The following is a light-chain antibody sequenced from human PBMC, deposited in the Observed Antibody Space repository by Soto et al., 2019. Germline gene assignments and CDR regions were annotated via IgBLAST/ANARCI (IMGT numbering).Light chain of an antibody. CDR2: DVS. J-gene: IGLJ2*01. CDR1: SSDIGGYNY. Sequence: QSALTQPASVSGSPGQSINISCTGTSSDIGGYNYVSWYQQHPGKAPKLMIYDVSDRPSGVSNRFSGSKSGNTASLTISGLQAEDEADYYCASYASSNTVLFGGGTKLTVL. CDR3: ASYASSNTVL. V-gene: IGLV2-14*03.